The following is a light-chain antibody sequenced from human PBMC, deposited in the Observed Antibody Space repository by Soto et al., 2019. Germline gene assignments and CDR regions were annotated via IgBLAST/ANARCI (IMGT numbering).Light chain of an antibody. CDR1: QAISSW. V-gene: IGKV1-12*01. Sequence: DIQMTQSPSSVSASVGDRVTITCRASQAISSWLAWYQQKPGKAPKLLIYGASSLQSVVPSRFSGSGSGTDFTLTISSLQPEDFATYYCQQAHSFPITFGQGTRLEIK. J-gene: IGKJ5*01. CDR3: QQAHSFPIT. CDR2: GAS.